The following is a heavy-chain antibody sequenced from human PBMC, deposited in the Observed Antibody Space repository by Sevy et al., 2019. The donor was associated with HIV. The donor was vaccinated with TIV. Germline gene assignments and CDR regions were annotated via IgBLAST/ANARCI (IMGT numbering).Heavy chain of an antibody. D-gene: IGHD3-10*01. CDR2: ISDDGSNK. Sequence: GGSLRLSCAASGFTFSNYGVLWVRQAPGKGLEWVAFISDDGSNKYYEDSVKGRFTISRDNSKNTLFLQMNRLRDEDTAVYYCAKENIPHYYGSGSSNWGQGTLVTVSS. J-gene: IGHJ1*01. CDR1: GFTFSNYG. V-gene: IGHV3-30*18. CDR3: AKENIPHYYGSGSSN.